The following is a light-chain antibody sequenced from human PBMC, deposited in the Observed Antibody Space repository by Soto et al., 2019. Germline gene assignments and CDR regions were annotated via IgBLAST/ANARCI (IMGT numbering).Light chain of an antibody. V-gene: IGLV2-8*01. J-gene: IGLJ1*01. Sequence: QSAVTQPPCASGSPGQSVAISCTGTSSDVGGYNYVSWYQQHPGKAPKLMIYEVNKRPSGVPDRFSGSKSGNTASLTVSGLQAEDEADYYCSSYAGSSNVFGTGTKVTAL. CDR3: SSYAGSSNV. CDR1: SSDVGGYNY. CDR2: EVN.